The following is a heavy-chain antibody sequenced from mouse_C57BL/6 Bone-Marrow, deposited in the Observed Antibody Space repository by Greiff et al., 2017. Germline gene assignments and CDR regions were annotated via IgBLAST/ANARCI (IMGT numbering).Heavy chain of an antibody. V-gene: IGHV2-2*01. J-gene: IGHJ4*01. Sequence: QVQLQQSGPGLVQPSQSLSITCTVSGFSLTSYGVHWVRQSPGKGLEWLGVIWSGGSTDYNAAFISRLSISKDNSKSQVFFKMNSLQADDTAIYYCARNLNLLLRLYYYAMDYWGQGTSVTVSS. D-gene: IGHD1-1*01. CDR2: IWSGGST. CDR3: ARNLNLLLRLYYYAMDY. CDR1: GFSLTSYG.